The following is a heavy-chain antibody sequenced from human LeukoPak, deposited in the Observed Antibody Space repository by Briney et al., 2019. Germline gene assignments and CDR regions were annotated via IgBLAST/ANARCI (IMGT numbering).Heavy chain of an antibody. CDR3: ARESTVVTRLDY. CDR2: IRYDGSNT. J-gene: IGHJ4*02. V-gene: IGHV3-30*02. Sequence: GGSLRLSCAASGFTLSSYGMHWVRQAPGKGPEWVAFIRYDGSNTHYADSVKGRFTISRDNSKNTLYLQMNSLRAEDTAVYYCARESTVVTRLDYWGQGTLVTVSS. D-gene: IGHD4-23*01. CDR1: GFTLSSYG.